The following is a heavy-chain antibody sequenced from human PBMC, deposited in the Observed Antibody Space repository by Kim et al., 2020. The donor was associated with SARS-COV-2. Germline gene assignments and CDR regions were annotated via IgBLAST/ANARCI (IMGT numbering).Heavy chain of an antibody. CDR2: ISGSGGDT. CDR1: GFTFSNYM. CDR3: ARERANPCNSFRYFDL. D-gene: IGHD6-6*01. V-gene: IGHV3-23*01. J-gene: IGHJ2*01. Sequence: GGSLRLSCAASGFTFSNYMIAWVRQSPVKGLQWVSAISGSGGDTYYIQSVRGRFTISRDNFENTLYLQMDSLGVEDTAMYYCARERANPCNSFRYFDL.